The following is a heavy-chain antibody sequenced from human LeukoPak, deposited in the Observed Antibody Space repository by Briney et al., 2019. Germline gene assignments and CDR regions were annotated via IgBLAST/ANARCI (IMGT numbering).Heavy chain of an antibody. D-gene: IGHD3-16*02. CDR1: GGSISSSSYY. CDR3: ARHDYVWGSYPLPFDY. CDR2: IYYSGST. V-gene: IGHV4-39*01. J-gene: IGHJ4*02. Sequence: SETLSLTCTVSGGSISSSSYYWGWIRQPPGKGLEWIGSIYYSGSTYYNPSLKSRVTISVDTSKNQFSLKLSSVTAADTAVYYCARHDYVWGSYPLPFDYWGQGTLVTVSS.